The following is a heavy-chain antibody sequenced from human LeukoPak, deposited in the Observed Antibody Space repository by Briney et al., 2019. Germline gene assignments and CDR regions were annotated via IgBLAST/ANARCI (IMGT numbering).Heavy chain of an antibody. CDR1: GGSFSTYY. J-gene: IGHJ6*02. D-gene: IGHD7-27*01. CDR3: ARQQSNWASGPGMDV. V-gene: IGHV4-59*05. CDR2: IFYSGST. Sequence: PSETLSLTCTVSGGSFSTYYWSWIRQPPGKGLEWIGSIFYSGSTYYNPSLKSRVTISVDTSKNQFSLRLSSVTAADTAVYYCARQQSNWASGPGMDVWGQGTTVTVSS.